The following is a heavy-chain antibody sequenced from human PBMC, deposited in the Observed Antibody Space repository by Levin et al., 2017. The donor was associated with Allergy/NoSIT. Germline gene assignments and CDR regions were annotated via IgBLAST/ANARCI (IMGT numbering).Heavy chain of an antibody. J-gene: IGHJ4*02. CDR3: TTLPQLQGVYVFDY. D-gene: IGHD3-10*01. Sequence: GGSLRLSCAASGFTFSNAWMSWVRQAPGKGLEWVGRIKSKTDGGTIEFAAPVKGRFTISRDDSKNTVYLQMNSLKTEDTAVYYCTTLPQLQGVYVFDYWGQGTLVTVSS. V-gene: IGHV3-15*01. CDR1: GFTFSNAW. CDR2: IKSKTDGGTI.